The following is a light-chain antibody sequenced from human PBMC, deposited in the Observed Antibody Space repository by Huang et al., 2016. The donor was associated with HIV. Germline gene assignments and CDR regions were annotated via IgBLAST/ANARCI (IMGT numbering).Light chain of an antibody. CDR3: QQYNNLRET. V-gene: IGKV3-15*01. Sequence: EIVMTQSPATLSLSPGERATLSCRASQSVSSNLAWYQQKPGQAPRLLIYGASTRATGIPARFSGSGSGTEFTLTISSLQSEDFAVYYCQQYNNLRETFGQGTKVEIK. CDR2: GAS. CDR1: QSVSSN. J-gene: IGKJ1*01.